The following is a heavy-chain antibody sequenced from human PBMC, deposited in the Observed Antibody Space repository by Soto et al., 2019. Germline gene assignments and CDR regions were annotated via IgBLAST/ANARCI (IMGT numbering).Heavy chain of an antibody. CDR3: ARGRRYSSSRPRKYYFDY. Sequence: SETLSLTCAVYGGSFSGYYWSWIRQPPGKGLEWIGEINHSGSTSYNPPLKSRVTISVDTSKNQFSLKLNSVTAADTAVYYCARGRRYSSSRPRKYYFDYWGQGTLVTVSS. CDR2: INHSGST. V-gene: IGHV4-34*01. D-gene: IGHD6-13*01. CDR1: GGSFSGYY. J-gene: IGHJ4*02.